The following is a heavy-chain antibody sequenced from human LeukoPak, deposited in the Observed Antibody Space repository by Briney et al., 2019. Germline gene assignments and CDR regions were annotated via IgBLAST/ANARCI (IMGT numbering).Heavy chain of an antibody. CDR1: GFTFSSYG. CDR2: IRYDGSNK. D-gene: IGHD6-13*01. V-gene: IGHV3-30*02. CDR3: AKDPDSSSWFGYHFDY. J-gene: IGHJ4*02. Sequence: PGGSLRLSCAASGFTFSSYGMHWVRQAPGKGLEWVAFIRYDGSNKYYADSVKGRFTISRDNSKNTLYLQTNSLRAEDTAVYYCAKDPDSSSWFGYHFDYWGQGTLVTVSS.